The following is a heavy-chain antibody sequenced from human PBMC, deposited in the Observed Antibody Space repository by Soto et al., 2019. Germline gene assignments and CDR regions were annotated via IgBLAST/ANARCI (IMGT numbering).Heavy chain of an antibody. CDR2: MNPNSGNT. CDR3: ATSPIYGSGSYWSDP. J-gene: IGHJ5*02. Sequence: QVQLVQSGAEVKKPGASVKVSCKASGYTFTSFDINWVRQATGQGLEWVGWMNPNSGNTGYAQKFQGRVTMTRNTSTSTAYMELRSLRSQDTTVYHCATSPIYGSGSYWSDPCGQGTLVTVSS. V-gene: IGHV1-8*01. CDR1: GYTFTSFD. D-gene: IGHD3-10*01.